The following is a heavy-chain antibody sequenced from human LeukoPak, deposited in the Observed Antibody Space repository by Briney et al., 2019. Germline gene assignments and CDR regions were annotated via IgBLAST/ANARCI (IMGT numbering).Heavy chain of an antibody. Sequence: PSETLSLTCAVSGGSISSGGYSWSWIRQPPGKGLEWIGYIYHSGSTYYSPSLKSRVTISVDRSKNQFSLKLSSVTAADTAVYYCARAGYDSSGPSPPNWFDPWGQGTLVTVSS. CDR3: ARAGYDSSGPSPPNWFDP. D-gene: IGHD3-22*01. CDR2: IYHSGST. V-gene: IGHV4-30-2*01. CDR1: GGSISSGGYS. J-gene: IGHJ5*02.